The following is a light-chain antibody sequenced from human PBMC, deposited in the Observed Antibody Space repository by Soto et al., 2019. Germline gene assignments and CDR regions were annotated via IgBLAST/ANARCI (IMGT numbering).Light chain of an antibody. CDR1: QNVDTN. Sequence: IVMTQSPVTLSMSPGDRATLSCRASQNVDTNVAWYQQKPGQAPRLLIYGASIRATGVPARFSDSGSGTEFTLTLDSLQSEDFAVFYCHQATSGLRTFGRGTRVEV. CDR3: HQATSGLRT. V-gene: IGKV3-15*01. J-gene: IGKJ1*01. CDR2: GAS.